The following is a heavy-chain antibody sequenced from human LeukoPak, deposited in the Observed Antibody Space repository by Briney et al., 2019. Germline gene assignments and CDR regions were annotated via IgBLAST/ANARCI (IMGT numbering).Heavy chain of an antibody. CDR2: IYTSGST. CDR3: ARLSFSSGWNFDY. V-gene: IGHV4-4*07. Sequence: PSETLSLTCTVSGGSISSYYWNWIRQPAGKGLEWIGRIYTSGSTSYNSSLKSRVTISVDTSKNQFSLKLSSATAADTAVYYCARLSFSSGWNFDYWGQGTLVTVSS. J-gene: IGHJ4*02. D-gene: IGHD6-19*01. CDR1: GGSISSYY.